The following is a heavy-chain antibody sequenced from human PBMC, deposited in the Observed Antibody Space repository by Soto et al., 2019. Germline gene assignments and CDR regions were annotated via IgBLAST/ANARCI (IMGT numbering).Heavy chain of an antibody. CDR2: ISSSGSTI. J-gene: IGHJ6*02. Sequence: EVQLVESGGGLVQPGGSLRLSCAASGFTFSSYEMNWVRQAPGKGLEWVSYISSSGSTIYYADSVKGRFTISRDNAKNSLYLQMNSLRAEDTAVYYCAGENSYGLYYYYYYGMDVWGQGTTVTVSS. CDR1: GFTFSSYE. V-gene: IGHV3-48*03. D-gene: IGHD5-18*01. CDR3: AGENSYGLYYYYYYGMDV.